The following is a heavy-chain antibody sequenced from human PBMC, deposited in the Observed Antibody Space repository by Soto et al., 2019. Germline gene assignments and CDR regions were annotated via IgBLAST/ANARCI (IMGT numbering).Heavy chain of an antibody. CDR2: IYYSGST. Sequence: QVQLQESGPGLVKPSQTLSLTCTVSGGSISSAGYYWSWIRQHPGKGLEWIGYIYYSGSTYYNPSRKSRVTISVDTSKNQFSLKLSSVTAADTAVYYCARDSSGWGGGFDIWGQGTMVTVSS. CDR1: GGSISSAGYY. V-gene: IGHV4-31*03. D-gene: IGHD3-16*01. J-gene: IGHJ3*02. CDR3: ARDSSGWGGGFDI.